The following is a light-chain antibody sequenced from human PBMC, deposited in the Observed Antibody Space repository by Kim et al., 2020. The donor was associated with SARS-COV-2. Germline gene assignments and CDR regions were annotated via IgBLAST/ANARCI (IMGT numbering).Light chain of an antibody. CDR2: GAS. CDR1: QSVSTT. CDR3: QQYNDWPPYT. J-gene: IGKJ2*01. V-gene: IGKV3-15*01. Sequence: EIVMTQSPATLSVSPGERATLSCRASQSVSTTLAWYQQKPGQAPRLLIYGASTRASGVAARFSGSGSGTDFTLTISSLQSEDFAVYYCQQYNDWPPYTFGQGTKLEI.